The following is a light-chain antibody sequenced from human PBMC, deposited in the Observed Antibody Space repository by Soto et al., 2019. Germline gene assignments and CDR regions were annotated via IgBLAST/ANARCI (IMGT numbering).Light chain of an antibody. CDR1: QSLLDINGNTY. Sequence: DIVLTQSPLSLPVTPGEPASISCRSSQSLLDINGNTYLDWHLQKPGQSPQLLIYVASNRASGVPDRFSGSGSGTDFTLNISRVEAEDVGVYYCLQGLRIPKTFGQGTKVQI. V-gene: IGKV2-28*01. CDR2: VAS. CDR3: LQGLRIPKT. J-gene: IGKJ1*01.